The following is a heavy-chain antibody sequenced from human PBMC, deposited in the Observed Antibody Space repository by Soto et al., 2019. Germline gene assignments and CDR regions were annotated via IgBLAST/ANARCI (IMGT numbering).Heavy chain of an antibody. Sequence: SVKVSCKASGGTFSSYAISWVRQAPGQGLEWMGGIIPIFGTANYAQKFQGRVTITADESTSTAYMELSSPRSEDTAVYYCASTGYSSSWDNFDYWGQGTLVTVSS. J-gene: IGHJ4*02. CDR1: GGTFSSYA. V-gene: IGHV1-69*13. D-gene: IGHD6-13*01. CDR2: IIPIFGTA. CDR3: ASTGYSSSWDNFDY.